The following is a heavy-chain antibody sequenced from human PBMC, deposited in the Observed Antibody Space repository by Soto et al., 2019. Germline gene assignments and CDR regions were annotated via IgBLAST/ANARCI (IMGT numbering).Heavy chain of an antibody. J-gene: IGHJ4*02. V-gene: IGHV3-74*01. CDR2: IDSDGSRI. D-gene: IGHD2-15*01. CDR1: GFTFSNYW. CDR3: VRTSLVVAVATREDF. Sequence: EVQLVESGGGLVQPGESLRLSCAASGFTFSNYWMHWVRHAPGKRPGWVSRIDSDGSRITYADFVKGRFTISRDNAKNTVYLHMNSLTAEDTAVYYCVRTSLVVAVATREDFWGQGTLVTVSS.